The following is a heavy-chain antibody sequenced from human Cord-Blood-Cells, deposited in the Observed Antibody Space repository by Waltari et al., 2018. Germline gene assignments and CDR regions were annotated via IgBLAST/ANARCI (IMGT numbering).Heavy chain of an antibody. J-gene: IGHJ4*02. V-gene: IGHV3-74*01. D-gene: IGHD3-10*01. CDR1: GFTFSSYW. Sequence: EVQLVESGGGLVQPRGSLRLSCAASGFTFSSYWIHWVRQAPGKGLVWVARINSDGGSQSYADSVKGRFTISRDNAKNTLYLQMNSLRAEDTAVYYCARGMVRGVISSFDYWGQGTLVTVSS. CDR3: ARGMVRGVISSFDY. CDR2: INSDGGSQ.